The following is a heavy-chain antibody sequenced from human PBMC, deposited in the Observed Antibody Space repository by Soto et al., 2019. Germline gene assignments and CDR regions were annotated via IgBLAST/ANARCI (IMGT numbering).Heavy chain of an antibody. Sequence: SETLSLTRDVYGGSFSGYYWSWIRQPPGKGLEWIGEINHSGSTNYNPSLKSRVTISVDTSKNQFSLKLSSVTAADTAVYYCARGTDRYGMDVWGQGTTVTVSS. J-gene: IGHJ6*02. V-gene: IGHV4-34*01. CDR3: ARGTDRYGMDV. CDR2: INHSGST. CDR1: GGSFSGYY.